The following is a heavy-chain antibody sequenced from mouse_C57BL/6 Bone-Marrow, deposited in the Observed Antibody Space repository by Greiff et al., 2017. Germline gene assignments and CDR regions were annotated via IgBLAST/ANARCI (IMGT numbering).Heavy chain of an antibody. CDR1: GYTFTSYW. CDR2: IYPGNSDT. CDR3: TSEITTVVAPAMDY. D-gene: IGHD1-1*01. Sequence: VQLQQSGTVLARPGASVKMSCKTSGYTFTSYWMHWVKQRPGQGLEWIGAIYPGNSDTSYNQKFKGKAKLTAVTSASTAYMELSSLTNEDSAVYYCTSEITTVVAPAMDYWGQGTSVTVSS. V-gene: IGHV1-5*01. J-gene: IGHJ4*01.